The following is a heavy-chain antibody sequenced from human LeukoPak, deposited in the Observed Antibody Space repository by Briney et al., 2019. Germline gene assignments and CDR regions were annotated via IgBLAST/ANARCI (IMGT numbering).Heavy chain of an antibody. J-gene: IGHJ4*02. CDR2: IIPIFGTA. Sequence: ASVKVSCKASGGTFSSYAISWVRQAPGQGLEWMGGIIPIFGTANYAQKSQGRVTITTDESTSTAYMELSSLRSEDTAVYYCARVGYGGNWNYFDYWGQGTLVTVSS. D-gene: IGHD4-23*01. CDR1: GGTFSSYA. V-gene: IGHV1-69*05. CDR3: ARVGYGGNWNYFDY.